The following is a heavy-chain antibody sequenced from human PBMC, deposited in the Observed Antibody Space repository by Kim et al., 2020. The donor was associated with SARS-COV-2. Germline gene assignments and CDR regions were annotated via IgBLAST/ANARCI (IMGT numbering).Heavy chain of an antibody. D-gene: IGHD3-10*01. V-gene: IGHV3-20*01. J-gene: IGHJ3*02. Sequence: SVRGRVTISRDSAKNTLYLQMNSLRADETALYHCARGPVELWVVNRAFDIWGQGTMVTVSS. CDR3: ARGPVELWVVNRAFDI.